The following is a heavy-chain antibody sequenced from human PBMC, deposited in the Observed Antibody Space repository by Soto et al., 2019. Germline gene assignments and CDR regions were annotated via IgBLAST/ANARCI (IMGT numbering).Heavy chain of an antibody. CDR3: ARGGSGYVWFNEF. CDR2: IIPVFGTT. Sequence: QEQLVRSGAEVKKPGSSVKVSCKDSGGLFSSYAISWVRQAPGQGLEWVGGIIPVFGTTYYAQNFQDRVTITADESSNTAYLELSSLRSGDTAMYYCARGGSGYVWFNEFWGQGTLVTVSS. J-gene: IGHJ4*02. CDR1: GGLFSSYA. V-gene: IGHV1-69*01. D-gene: IGHD3-22*01.